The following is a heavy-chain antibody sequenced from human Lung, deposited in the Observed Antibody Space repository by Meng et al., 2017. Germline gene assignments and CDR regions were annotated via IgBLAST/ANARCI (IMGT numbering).Heavy chain of an antibody. D-gene: IGHD6-13*01. Sequence: QVYTGRSGAGVQKPGASVNPSCKPSGYTFAAYWIHWLRQAPGQGLEWMGRIDPNNDHTQYAQNFQGRVTMTSDTSISTVYMELNGLRSDDTAVYYCARDEDISAAGKLFGDYWGQGTLVTVSS. V-gene: IGHV1-2*06. CDR3: ARDEDISAAGKLFGDY. CDR1: GYTFAAYW. J-gene: IGHJ4*02. CDR2: IDPNNDHT.